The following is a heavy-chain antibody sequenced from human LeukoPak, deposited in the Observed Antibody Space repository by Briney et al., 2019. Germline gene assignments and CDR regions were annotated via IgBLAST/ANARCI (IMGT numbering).Heavy chain of an antibody. CDR3: AKDGYSYGYYFDY. V-gene: IGHV3-23*01. CDR1: GFTFSTYW. CDR2: ISGSGGST. Sequence: GGSLRLSCAASGFTFSTYWMSWVRQAPGKGLEWVSAISGSGGSTYYADSVKGRFTISRDNSKNTLYLQMNSLRAEDTAVYYCAKDGYSYGYYFDYWGQGTLVTVSS. J-gene: IGHJ4*02. D-gene: IGHD5-18*01.